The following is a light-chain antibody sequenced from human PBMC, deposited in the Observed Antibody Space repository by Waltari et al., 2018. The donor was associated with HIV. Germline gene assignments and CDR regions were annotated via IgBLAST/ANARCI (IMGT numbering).Light chain of an antibody. Sequence: QSALTQPASVSGSPGQSITISCSGTSTDIDLSTFVSWYRQFPGKAPQLLISDVNSRPVGIPLRFSGSKSGSAASLTISGLQTDDEADYYCSSYTRSHTLVFGGGTKLTVL. V-gene: IGLV2-14*01. CDR2: DVN. CDR1: STDIDLSTF. CDR3: SSYTRSHTLV. J-gene: IGLJ2*01.